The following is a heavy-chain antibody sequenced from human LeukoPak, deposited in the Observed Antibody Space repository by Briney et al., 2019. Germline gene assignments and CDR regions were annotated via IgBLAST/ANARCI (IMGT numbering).Heavy chain of an antibody. CDR2: IWYNGSNK. D-gene: IGHD3-10*01. CDR3: AGSYYNVFDY. Sequence: AGSLTLSCAASGFTFSNYFMHWVRQAPGKGLEWVALIWYNGSNKYYADSVKGRFTISRDNCKNTLYLQMNSLRAEDTAVYYCAGSYYNVFDYWGRGTMVTVSS. J-gene: IGHJ4*02. CDR1: GFTFSNYF. V-gene: IGHV3-33*08.